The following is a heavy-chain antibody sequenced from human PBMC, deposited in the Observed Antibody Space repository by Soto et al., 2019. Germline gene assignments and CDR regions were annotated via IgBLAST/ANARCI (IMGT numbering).Heavy chain of an antibody. CDR3: AKMRVDSSGWYWDY. CDR1: GGSISSSSYY. CDR2: IYYSGST. Sequence: LTCTVSGGSISSSSYYWGWIRQPPGKGLEWIGSIYYSGSTYYNPSLKSRVTISVDTSKNQFSLKLSSVTAADTAVYYCAKMRVDSSGWYWDYWGQGTLVTVSS. V-gene: IGHV4-39*01. D-gene: IGHD6-19*01. J-gene: IGHJ4*02.